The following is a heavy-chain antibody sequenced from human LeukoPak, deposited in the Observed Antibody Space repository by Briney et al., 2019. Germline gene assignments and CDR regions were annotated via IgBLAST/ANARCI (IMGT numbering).Heavy chain of an antibody. CDR1: GFIVSNTY. J-gene: IGHJ4*02. D-gene: IGHD5-12*01. CDR2: ISSSSDSI. CDR3: ARAMRSGYDY. V-gene: IGHV3-48*02. Sequence: PGGSLILSCAASGFIVSNTYISWVRQAPGKRLEWVSYISSSSDSIYYADFVKGRFTISRDNAENSLYLQMNSLRDEDTAVYYCARAMRSGYDYWGQGTLVTVSS.